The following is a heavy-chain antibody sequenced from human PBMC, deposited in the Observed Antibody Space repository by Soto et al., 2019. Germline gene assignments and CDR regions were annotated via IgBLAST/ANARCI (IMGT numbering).Heavy chain of an antibody. D-gene: IGHD2-21*02. CDR1: GFTVSSTY. V-gene: IGHV3-66*01. Sequence: PGGSLRLSCAASGFTVSSTYMSWVRQAPGQGLEWVSVIYASGSTNYADSVKGRFTVSRDTSKNTLSLQMTSLRAEDTALYYCARGSGGNSVHGFDIWGQGTMVTVSS. CDR2: IYASGST. CDR3: ARGSGGNSVHGFDI. J-gene: IGHJ3*02.